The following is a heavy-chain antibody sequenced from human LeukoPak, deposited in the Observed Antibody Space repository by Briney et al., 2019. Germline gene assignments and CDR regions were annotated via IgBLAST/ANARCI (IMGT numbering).Heavy chain of an antibody. CDR2: ISYDGSNK. J-gene: IGHJ4*02. V-gene: IGHV3-30-3*01. CDR1: GFTFSSYA. CDR3: ARATGYSSSSGLDY. D-gene: IGHD6-6*01. Sequence: GGSLRLSCAASGFTFSSYAMHWVRQAPGKGLEWVSVISYDGSNKYYADSVKGRFTISRDNSKNTLYLQMNSLRAEDTAVYYCARATGYSSSSGLDYWGQGTLVTVSS.